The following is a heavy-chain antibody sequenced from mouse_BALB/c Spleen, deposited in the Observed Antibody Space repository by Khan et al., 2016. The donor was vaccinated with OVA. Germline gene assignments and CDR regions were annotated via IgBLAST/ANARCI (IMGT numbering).Heavy chain of an antibody. CDR3: DRQPYYHYYIMDY. CDR1: GFSLTNYG. J-gene: IGHJ4*01. D-gene: IGHD2-10*01. Sequence: VELVESGPGLVAPSQSLSITCTISGFSLTNYGVHWVRQPPGKGLEWLVVIWSDGTTTYNSALKSRLSISKDNSKSQVFLKMNSLQTDDTAMYXCDRQPYYHYYIMDYWGQGTSVTVSS. CDR2: IWSDGTT. V-gene: IGHV2-6-1*01.